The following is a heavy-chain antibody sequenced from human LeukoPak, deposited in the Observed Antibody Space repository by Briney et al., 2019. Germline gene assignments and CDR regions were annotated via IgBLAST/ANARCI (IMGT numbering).Heavy chain of an antibody. J-gene: IGHJ4*02. CDR2: IYYSGST. CDR1: GGSISSGDYY. D-gene: IGHD5-12*01. CDR3: AREGGYGRLAFDY. Sequence: SQTLSLTCTVSGGSISSGDYYWSWIRQPPGKGLEWIGYIYYSGSTYYNPSLKSRVTISVDTSKNQFSLKLSSVTAADTAVYYCAREGGYGRLAFDYWGQGTLVTVSS. V-gene: IGHV4-30-4*01.